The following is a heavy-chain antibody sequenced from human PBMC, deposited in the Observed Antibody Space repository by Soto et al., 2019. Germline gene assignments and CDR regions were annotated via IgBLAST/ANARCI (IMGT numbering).Heavy chain of an antibody. D-gene: IGHD5-12*01. CDR1: GYYSSSYW. V-gene: IGHV5-51*01. Sequence: GESLKISCRGSGYYSSSYWIAWVRQMSGKGLEWVGSVYVSDSETKYSPSFQGQVTISADKYTNTAYLYWSSLKASDTAMYYCARRGTLSGRAAFDVWGEGTMVTVSS. J-gene: IGHJ3*01. CDR3: ARRGTLSGRAAFDV. CDR2: VYVSDSET.